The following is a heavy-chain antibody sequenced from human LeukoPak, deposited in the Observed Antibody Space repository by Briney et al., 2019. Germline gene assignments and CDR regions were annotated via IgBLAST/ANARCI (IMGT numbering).Heavy chain of an antibody. Sequence: PSETLSLPCTVSGGSISSYYWSWIRQPPGKGLEWIGYIYYSGSTNYNPSLKSRVTISVDTSKNQFSLKLSSVTAADTAVYYCARPLNCGGDCFLLDYWGQGTLVTVSS. CDR1: GGSISSYY. J-gene: IGHJ4*02. V-gene: IGHV4-59*08. D-gene: IGHD2-21*02. CDR2: IYYSGST. CDR3: ARPLNCGGDCFLLDY.